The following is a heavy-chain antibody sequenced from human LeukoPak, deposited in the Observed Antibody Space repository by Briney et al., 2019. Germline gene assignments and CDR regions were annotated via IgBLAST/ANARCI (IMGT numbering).Heavy chain of an antibody. CDR2: IYYSGST. J-gene: IGHJ4*02. V-gene: IGHV4-39*01. CDR3: ARHVGNYYDSSGCFDY. D-gene: IGHD3-22*01. Sequence: PSETLSLTCTVSGGSISSSSYYWGWIRQPPGKGLEWIGSIYYSGSTYYNPSLKSRVTISVDASKNQFSLKLSAVTAAVTAVYYCARHVGNYYDSSGCFDYWGQGTRVTVSS. CDR1: GGSISSSSYY.